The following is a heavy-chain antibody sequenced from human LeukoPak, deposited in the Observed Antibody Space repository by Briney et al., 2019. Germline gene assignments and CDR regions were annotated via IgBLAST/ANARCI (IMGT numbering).Heavy chain of an antibody. D-gene: IGHD6-13*01. CDR3: ARAPPLGIAAAGVDAFDI. CDR2: ISSSSSYI. CDR1: GFTFSSDT. V-gene: IGHV3-21*01. J-gene: IGHJ3*02. Sequence: VGSLRLSCAASGFTFSSDTMNWVRQAPWKGLERVSSISSSSSYIYYAYSLKGRFTISRENAKNSLYLQMNSLTAEDTAVYYCARAPPLGIAAAGVDAFDIWGQGTMVTVSS.